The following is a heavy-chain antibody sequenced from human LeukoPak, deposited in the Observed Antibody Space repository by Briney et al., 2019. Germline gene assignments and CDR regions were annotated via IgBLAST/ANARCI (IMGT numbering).Heavy chain of an antibody. CDR1: GGSISSSSYY. CDR3: ARIWPATYYDFWSGHGDAFDI. D-gene: IGHD3-3*01. Sequence: PSETLSLTCTVSGGSISSSSYYWGWIRQPPGKGLEWIGRIYTSGSTNYNPSLKSRVTMSVDTSKNQFSLKLSSVTAADTAVYYCARIWPATYYDFWSGHGDAFDIWGQGTMVTVSS. V-gene: IGHV4-39*07. CDR2: IYTSGST. J-gene: IGHJ3*02.